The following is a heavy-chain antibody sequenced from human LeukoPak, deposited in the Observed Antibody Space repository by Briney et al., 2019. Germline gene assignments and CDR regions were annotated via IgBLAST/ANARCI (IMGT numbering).Heavy chain of an antibody. Sequence: GGSLRLSCAASGFTFSSYSMNWVRQAPGKGLEWVSSISSSSSYIYYADSVKGRFTISRDNAKNTLYLQMNSLRAEDTAVYYCARAPYQLLLNWFDPWGQGTLVTVSS. CDR2: ISSSSSYI. D-gene: IGHD2-2*01. J-gene: IGHJ5*02. CDR3: ARAPYQLLLNWFDP. CDR1: GFTFSSYS. V-gene: IGHV3-21*01.